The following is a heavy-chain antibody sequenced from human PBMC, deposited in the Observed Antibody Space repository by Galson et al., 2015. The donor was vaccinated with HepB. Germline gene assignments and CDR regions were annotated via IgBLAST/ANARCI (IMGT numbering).Heavy chain of an antibody. Sequence: SVKVSCKASGYTFTSYYMHWVRQAPGQGLEWMGCVNPNSGGTNYAQKFQGRVTMTRDTSISTAHMELGRPRADVTAVYYCARALRRYSSACGHYWGQGTLVTVSS. J-gene: IGHJ4*02. V-gene: IGHV1-2*02. D-gene: IGHD6-19*01. CDR1: GYTFTSYY. CDR3: ARALRRYSSACGHY. CDR2: VNPNSGGT.